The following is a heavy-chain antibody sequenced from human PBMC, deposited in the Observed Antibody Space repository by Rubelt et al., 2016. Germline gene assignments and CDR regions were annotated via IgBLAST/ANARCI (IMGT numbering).Heavy chain of an antibody. Sequence: QLQLQESGPGLVKPSETLSLTCTVSGGSISSSSYYWGWIRQPPGKGLEWIGSIFYSGSTYYHPSLKSRVTISVDTSKNQFCRKVGAVTAAGTAVYDLARRNGEPIDDWGQGTRVSFSS. D-gene: IGHD3-10*01. CDR3: ARRNGEPIDD. CDR2: IFYSGST. CDR1: GGSISSSSYY. V-gene: IGHV4-39*01. J-gene: IGHJ4*02.